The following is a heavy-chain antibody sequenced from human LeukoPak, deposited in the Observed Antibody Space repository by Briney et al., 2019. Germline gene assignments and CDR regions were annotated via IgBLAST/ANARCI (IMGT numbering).Heavy chain of an antibody. Sequence: GTSLRLSCEASGFSFTGHGMHWVCQAPGKGLEWVAVIWNDGTNKYYGDSVKGRFTISRDNSRKTLYLQMKSLRAEDTAVYYCARAFYSGAWYGMDAWGKGTTVTVSS. CDR3: ARAFYSGAWYGMDA. D-gene: IGHD6-19*01. CDR2: IWNDGTNK. CDR1: GFSFTGHG. J-gene: IGHJ6*04. V-gene: IGHV3-33*01.